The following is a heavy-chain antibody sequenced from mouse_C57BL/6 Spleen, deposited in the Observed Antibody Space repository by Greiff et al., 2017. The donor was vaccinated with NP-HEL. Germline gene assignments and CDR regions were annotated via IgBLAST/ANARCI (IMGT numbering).Heavy chain of an antibody. D-gene: IGHD2-4*01. V-gene: IGHV1-64*01. CDR3: ARGDYDYDGYYFDY. J-gene: IGHJ2*01. CDR1: GYTFTSYW. Sequence: QVQLQQPGAELVKPGASVKLSCKASGYTFTSYWMHWVKQRPGQGLEWIGMIHPNSGSTNYNEKFKGKATLTVDKSSSTAYMQLSSLTSEDSAVYYGARGDYDYDGYYFDYWGQGTTLTVSS. CDR2: IHPNSGST.